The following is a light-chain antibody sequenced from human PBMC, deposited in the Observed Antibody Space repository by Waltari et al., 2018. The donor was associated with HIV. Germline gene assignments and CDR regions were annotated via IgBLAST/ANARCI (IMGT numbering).Light chain of an antibody. V-gene: IGLV2-8*01. CDR1: SSDVGGYEY. Sequence: QSALTQPPSASGSLGQSVTISCTGTSSDVGGYEYVSWYQQHPDKAHKLIIYEVNKRPSGVPDRFSGSKSDNTASLTVAGLQDDDEAHYYCASYGDTNRVLFGGGTRVTVL. CDR2: EVN. J-gene: IGLJ6*01. CDR3: ASYGDTNRVL.